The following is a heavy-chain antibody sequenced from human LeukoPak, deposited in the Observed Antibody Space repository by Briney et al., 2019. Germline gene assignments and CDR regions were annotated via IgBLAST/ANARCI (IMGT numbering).Heavy chain of an antibody. J-gene: IGHJ5*02. D-gene: IGHD2-2*01. CDR2: ISASGDST. CDR3: AKGYCATTSCPMGFDP. Sequence: PGGSLRLSCAASGFTFSSYAMSWVRQAPGKGLEWVSAISASGDSTYYADSVKGRFTISRDNSKNTLYLQMNSLRAEDTAVYYCAKGYCATTSCPMGFDPWGQGTLVTVSS. V-gene: IGHV3-23*01. CDR1: GFTFSSYA.